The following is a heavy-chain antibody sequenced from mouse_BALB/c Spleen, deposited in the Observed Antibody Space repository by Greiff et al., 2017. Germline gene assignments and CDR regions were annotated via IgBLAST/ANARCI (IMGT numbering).Heavy chain of an antibody. V-gene: IGHV1S127*01. D-gene: IGHD1-1*01. CDR3: ARSVYYYGSSYWYFDV. CDR1: GYTFTSYW. CDR2: IDPSNSET. J-gene: IGHJ1*01. Sequence: VKLQESGPELVRPGASVKMSCKASGYTFTSYWMHWVKQRPGQGLEWIGMIDPSNSETRLNQKFKDKATLNVDKSSNTAYMQLSSLTSEDSAVYYCARSVYYYGSSYWYFDVWGAGTTVTVSS.